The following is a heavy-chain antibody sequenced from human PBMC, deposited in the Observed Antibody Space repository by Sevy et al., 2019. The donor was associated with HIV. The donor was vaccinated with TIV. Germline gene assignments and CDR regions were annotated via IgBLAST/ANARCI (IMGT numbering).Heavy chain of an antibody. CDR3: ARDLEFYDYGDYGPAFMPDY. J-gene: IGHJ4*02. D-gene: IGHD4-17*01. V-gene: IGHV3-33*01. CDR1: GFTFSTYG. CDR2: IWFDGSNT. Sequence: GGSLRLSCAASGFTFSTYGMHWVRQAPGKGLEWVAVIWFDGSNTYYADSVKGRFTISREIAKNTLHLQMNSLRAEDKTVYYCARDLEFYDYGDYGPAFMPDYWGQGTLVTVSS.